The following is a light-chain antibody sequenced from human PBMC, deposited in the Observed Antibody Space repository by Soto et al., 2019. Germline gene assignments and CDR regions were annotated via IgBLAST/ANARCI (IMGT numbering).Light chain of an antibody. CDR2: ASS. J-gene: IGKJ2*01. V-gene: IGKV1-27*01. CDR1: QGISNY. CDR3: QKYNSAPRI. Sequence: EIQMTQSPSSLSASVGDRVIITCRASQGISNYLAWFQQKPGKDPKLLIYASSTLQSGVPSRFSGSGSGKDFPLSIISLQPEDVATYYCQKYNSAPRIFGQGTKPEIK.